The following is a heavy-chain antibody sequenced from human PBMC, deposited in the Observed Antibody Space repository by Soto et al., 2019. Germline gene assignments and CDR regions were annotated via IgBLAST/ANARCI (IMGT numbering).Heavy chain of an antibody. D-gene: IGHD5-18*01. CDR1: GGSFSGYY. V-gene: IGHV4-34*01. CDR2: INHSGST. Sequence: PSETLSLTCAVYGGSFSGYYWSWIRQPPGKGLEWIGEINHSGSTNYNPSLKSRVAISVDTSKNQFSLKLSSVTAADTAVYYCAREYTAMVNDYSEYFQRWGQGTLVTVSS. J-gene: IGHJ1*01. CDR3: AREYTAMVNDYSEYFQR.